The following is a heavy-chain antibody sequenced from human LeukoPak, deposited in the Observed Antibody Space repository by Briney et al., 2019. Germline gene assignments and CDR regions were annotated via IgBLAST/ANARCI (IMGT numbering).Heavy chain of an antibody. D-gene: IGHD4-17*01. CDR1: GYTFTSYG. CDR3: ARGPTVTSSNDY. V-gene: IGHV1-18*01. J-gene: IGHJ4*02. CDR2: ISAYNGNT. Sequence: ASVKVSCKASGYTFTSYGISWVRQAPGQGLEWMGWISAYNGNTNYAQKLQGRVTMTTDTSASTAYMELRGLRSDDTAVYYCARGPTVTSSNDYWGQGTLVTVSS.